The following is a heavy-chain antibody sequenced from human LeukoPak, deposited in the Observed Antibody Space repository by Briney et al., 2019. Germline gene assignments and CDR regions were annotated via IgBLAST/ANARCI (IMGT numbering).Heavy chain of an antibody. Sequence: GDSLRLSCAASGFTFRTYGMHWVRQAPGKGLEWVAFIRYDGSNKCYADSVKGRFTISRDNSKNTLYLQMNSLRAEDTAVYYCAKGDSGSYPNWFDPWGQGTLVTVSS. CDR1: GFTFRTYG. J-gene: IGHJ5*02. V-gene: IGHV3-30*02. D-gene: IGHD1-26*01. CDR2: IRYDGSNK. CDR3: AKGDSGSYPNWFDP.